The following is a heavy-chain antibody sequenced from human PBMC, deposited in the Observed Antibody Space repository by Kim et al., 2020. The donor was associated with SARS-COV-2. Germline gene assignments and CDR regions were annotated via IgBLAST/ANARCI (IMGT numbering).Heavy chain of an antibody. CDR3: ARVSRGIFDS. J-gene: IGHJ4*02. CDR1: GDSVSNNRVA. D-gene: IGHD3-16*01. Sequence: SQTLSLTCAISGDSVSNNRVAWYWVRQSPSRGLEWLARTHFSSTWSPEYALSVKSRITINPDTSKNQFSLQLNSVTPEDTAVYYCARVSRGIFDSWGQGTLVTVSS. CDR2: THFSSTWSP. V-gene: IGHV6-1*01.